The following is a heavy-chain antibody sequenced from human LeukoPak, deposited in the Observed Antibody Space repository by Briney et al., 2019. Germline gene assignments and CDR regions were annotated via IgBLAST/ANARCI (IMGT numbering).Heavy chain of an antibody. CDR1: GGSFSGYY. J-gene: IGHJ3*02. D-gene: IGHD2-15*01. CDR3: ARRPIGYCSGGSCYPRAFDI. CDR2: INHSGST. Sequence: SETLSLTCAVYGGSFSGYYWSWIRQPPGKGLEWIGEINHSGSTNYNPSLKSRVTISVDTSKNQFSLKLSSVTAADTAVYYCARRPIGYCSGGSCYPRAFDIWGQGTMVTVSS. V-gene: IGHV4-34*01.